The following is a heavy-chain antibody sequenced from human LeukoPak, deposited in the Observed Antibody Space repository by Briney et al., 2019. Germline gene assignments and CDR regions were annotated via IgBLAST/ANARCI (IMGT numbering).Heavy chain of an antibody. J-gene: IGHJ6*03. CDR3: ARDGSIAARPYYMDV. CDR2: INPSGGST. Sequence: ASVKVSSKASGYTFTSYYMHWVRQAPGQGLEWMGIINPSGGSTSYAQKFQGRVTMTRDTSTSTVYMELSSLRSEDTAVYYCARDGSIAARPYYMDVWGKGTTVTVSS. D-gene: IGHD6-6*01. V-gene: IGHV1-46*01. CDR1: GYTFTSYY.